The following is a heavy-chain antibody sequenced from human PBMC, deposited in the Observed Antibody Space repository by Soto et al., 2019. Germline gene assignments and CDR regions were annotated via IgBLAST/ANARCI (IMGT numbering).Heavy chain of an antibody. CDR2: VIPIFGTA. J-gene: IGHJ5*02. D-gene: IGHD6-19*01. V-gene: IGHV1-69*13. Sequence: ASVKVSCKASGGTFSSYAISCVRQAPGQGLEWMGGVIPIFGTANYAQKFQGRVTITADESTSTAYMELSSLRSEDTAVYYCARDLGENSSGWPWGQGTLVTVSS. CDR1: GGTFSSYA. CDR3: ARDLGENSSGWP.